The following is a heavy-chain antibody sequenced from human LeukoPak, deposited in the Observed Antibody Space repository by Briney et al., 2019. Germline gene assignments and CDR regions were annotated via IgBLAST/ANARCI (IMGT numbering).Heavy chain of an antibody. D-gene: IGHD4-17*01. V-gene: IGHV3-30*02. CDR1: GFSDSISG. CDR3: AKGDDYALDY. CDR2: IQYDGRNK. Sequence: GGSLRLSCAASGFSDSISGIHWVRQAPGKGLDWLAFIQYDGRNKYYADSVKGRFTMSRDNSKNTLTMFLQMNSLRVEDTAVYYCAKGDDYALDYWGQGTLVTVSS. J-gene: IGHJ4*02.